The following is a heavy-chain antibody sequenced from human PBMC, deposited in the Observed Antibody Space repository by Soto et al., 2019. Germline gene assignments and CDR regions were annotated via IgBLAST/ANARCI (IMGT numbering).Heavy chain of an antibody. D-gene: IGHD6-19*01. CDR1: GGSINTTNW. CDR2: LHYHSGST. CDR3: ARHGSDSGWFFFDP. J-gene: IGHJ5*02. V-gene: IGHV4-4*02. Sequence: SETLSLTCAVSGGSINTTNWWLWVRQPPGQGLEWIGELHYHSGSTDYHPSLKSRVSISIDTSKNQFSLKMISVTAADTAVYYCARHGSDSGWFFFDPWGQGALVTVPQ.